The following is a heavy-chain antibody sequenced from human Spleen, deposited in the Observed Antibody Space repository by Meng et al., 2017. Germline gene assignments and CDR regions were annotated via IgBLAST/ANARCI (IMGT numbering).Heavy chain of an antibody. Sequence: GGSLRLSCAASGFTFSSYAMSWVRQAPGKGLEWVSAISGSGGSTYYADSVKGRFTISRDNSKNTLYLQMNSLRAEDTAVYYCAKDLYYYDSSGYPVYYFDYWGQGTLVTVSS. D-gene: IGHD3-22*01. CDR2: ISGSGGST. CDR3: AKDLYYYDSSGYPVYYFDY. J-gene: IGHJ4*02. CDR1: GFTFSSYA. V-gene: IGHV3-23*01.